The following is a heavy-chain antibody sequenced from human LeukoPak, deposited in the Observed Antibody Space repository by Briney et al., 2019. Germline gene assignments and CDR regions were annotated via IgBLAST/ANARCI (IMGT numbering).Heavy chain of an antibody. Sequence: ASVKVSCKASGYTFTGYYMHWVRQAPGQGLEWMGWINPNSGGTNYAQKFQGRVTMTRDTSISIAYMELSRLRSDDTAVYYCATSAAAAVDFDYWGQGTLVTISS. J-gene: IGHJ4*02. CDR1: GYTFTGYY. D-gene: IGHD6-13*01. CDR2: INPNSGGT. V-gene: IGHV1-2*02. CDR3: ATSAAAAVDFDY.